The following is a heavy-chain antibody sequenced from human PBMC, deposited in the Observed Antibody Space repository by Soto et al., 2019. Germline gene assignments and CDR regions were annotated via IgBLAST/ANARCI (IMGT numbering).Heavy chain of an antibody. CDR3: AREGGYDSPHGC. CDR2: TYPSGGT. D-gene: IGHD5-12*01. J-gene: IGHJ4*02. CDR1: WGLISNGYYH. V-gene: IGHV4-30-4*01. Sequence: QVQPEGAGPRPGEASPDPAPIFTGSWGLISNGYYHLGWVRQAPGKGLEWIGYTYPSGGTYYNASLRSRVTISIDASKNQFSLKLNSVTAADTAVYYCAREGGYDSPHGCWGQGTLATVSS.